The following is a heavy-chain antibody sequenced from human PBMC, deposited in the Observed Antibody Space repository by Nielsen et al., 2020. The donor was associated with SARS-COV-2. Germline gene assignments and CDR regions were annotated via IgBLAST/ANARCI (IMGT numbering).Heavy chain of an antibody. CDR3: ARGYSNRRFDP. CDR2: IIPIFGTA. D-gene: IGHD6-13*01. J-gene: IGHJ5*02. Sequence: WVRQAPGQGLEWMGGIIPIFGTANYAQKFQGRVTITADESTSTAYMELSSLRSEDTAVYYCARGYSNRRFDPWGQGTLVTVSS. V-gene: IGHV1-69*01.